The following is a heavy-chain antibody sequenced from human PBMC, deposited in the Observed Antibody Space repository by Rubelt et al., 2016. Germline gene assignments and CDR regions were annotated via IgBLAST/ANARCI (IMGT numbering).Heavy chain of an antibody. J-gene: IGHJ6*02. CDR1: GFTFGGYS. V-gene: IGHV3-48*04. CDR2: ISSSSSLI. Sequence: VRPGGSLRLSCAASGFTFGGYSMHWLRQAPGKGLEWVSYISSSSSLIYYADSVKGRFTISRDNAKNSLYLQMNSLRAADTAVYYCATYCGSDPCYGWNYYGMDVWGQGTTVTVSS. CDR3: ATYCGSDPCYGWNYYGMDV. D-gene: IGHD2-21*02.